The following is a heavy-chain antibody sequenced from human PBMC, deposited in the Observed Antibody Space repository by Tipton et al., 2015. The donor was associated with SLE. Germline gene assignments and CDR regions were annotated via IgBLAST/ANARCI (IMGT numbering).Heavy chain of an antibody. CDR2: ISMSGRTI. CDR3: SIHPGSRMLSFGGGVVQSSF. Sequence: GSLRLSCAASGFTLSSYEMNWVRQAPGKGLEWVSYISMSGRTIYYADSVKGRFTISRDNAKNSLYLQMNSLRAEDTAVYYCSIHPGSRMLSFGGGVVQSSFWGQGTLVSVSS. V-gene: IGHV3-48*03. J-gene: IGHJ4*02. D-gene: IGHD3-16*02. CDR1: GFTLSSYE.